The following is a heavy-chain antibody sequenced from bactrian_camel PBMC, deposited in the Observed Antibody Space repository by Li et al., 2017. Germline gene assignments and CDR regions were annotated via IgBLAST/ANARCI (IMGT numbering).Heavy chain of an antibody. CDR2: IDYGGDT. CDR3: AAMSDGGVCGGPPFEYKF. J-gene: IGHJ4*01. D-gene: IGHD2*01. CDR1: GDTFRHAC. Sequence: HVQLVESGGGSVRAGGSLRLSCVASGDTFRHACMAWFRQSTGKEREGVAYIDYGGDTTYRDPVKGRFTISEDIALNTVYLQINSLKPEDTALYYCAAMSDGGVCGGPPFEYKFWGQGTQVTVS. V-gene: IGHV3S53*01.